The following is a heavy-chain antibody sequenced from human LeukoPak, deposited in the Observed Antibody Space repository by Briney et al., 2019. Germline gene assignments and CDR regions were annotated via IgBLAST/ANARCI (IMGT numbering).Heavy chain of an antibody. J-gene: IGHJ4*02. CDR2: INPNTGGT. CDR1: GYTFTGYF. V-gene: IGHV1-2*02. CDR3: ARDLLSCCGGRCDSDY. D-gene: IGHD2-15*01. Sequence: ASVKVSCTTSGYTFTGYFIHGVRPAPGQGLEGMGWINPNTGGTHYAHKFQGRVTMTRDTSISTAFMELSRLRYDDTAVYYCARDLLSCCGGRCDSDYWGQGTLVTVSS.